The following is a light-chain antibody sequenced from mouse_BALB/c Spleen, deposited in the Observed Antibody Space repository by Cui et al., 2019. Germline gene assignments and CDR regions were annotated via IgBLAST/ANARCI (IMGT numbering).Light chain of an antibody. V-gene: IGKV12-46*01. CDR2: AAT. CDR1: ENIYSN. J-gene: IGKJ1*01. Sequence: DIQMTQSPASLSVSVGETVTITCRASENIYSNLAWYQQKQGKSPQLLFYAATNLADGVPSRFSGSGSGTQYSLKINSLQSEDFGSYYCQHFWGTPWTFGGGTKLEIK. CDR3: QHFWGTPWT.